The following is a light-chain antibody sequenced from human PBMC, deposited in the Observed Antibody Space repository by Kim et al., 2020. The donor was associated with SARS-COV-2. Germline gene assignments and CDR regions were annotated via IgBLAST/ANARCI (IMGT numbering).Light chain of an antibody. J-gene: IGKJ4*01. V-gene: IGKV3-11*01. CDR2: DAS. CDR1: QSISKY. CDR3: QQRANWPLT. Sequence: LSPGEGASLSCRASQSISKYLAWYQQKPGQAPRLLIYDASNRATGIPARFSGSGSGTDFTLTITSLEPEDFAVYYCQQRANWPLTFGGGTKVDIK.